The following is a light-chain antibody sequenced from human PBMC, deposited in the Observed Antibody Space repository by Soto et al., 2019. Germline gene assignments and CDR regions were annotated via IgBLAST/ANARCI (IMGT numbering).Light chain of an antibody. Sequence: QSVLTQPPSASSTPGQTVTISCSGSTSNIGTFYVYWYQHLPGTAPKLLIYLGDQRASGVSDRFSGSKSGTSASLAINGLRSDDEAGYYCAAWDDNLNAYVFGSGTKLTVL. J-gene: IGLJ1*01. CDR1: TSNIGTFY. V-gene: IGLV1-47*02. CDR3: AAWDDNLNAYV. CDR2: LGD.